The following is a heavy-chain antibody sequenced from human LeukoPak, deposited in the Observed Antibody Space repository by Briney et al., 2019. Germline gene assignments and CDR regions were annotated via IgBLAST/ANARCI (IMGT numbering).Heavy chain of an antibody. Sequence: GGSLRLSCAASGFTLSSYAMHWVRQPAGKGLEWVSAIGTAGDTFYPGSVKGRFTISRDNAENTLYLQMNSLRAEDTAVYYCARGTAGYHSSYFDYWGQGTLVTVSS. CDR3: ARGTAGYHSSYFDY. CDR2: IGTAGDT. V-gene: IGHV3-13*01. CDR1: GFTLSSYA. J-gene: IGHJ4*02. D-gene: IGHD3-16*02.